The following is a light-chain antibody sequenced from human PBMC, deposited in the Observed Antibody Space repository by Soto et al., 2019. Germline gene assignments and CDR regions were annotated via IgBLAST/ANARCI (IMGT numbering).Light chain of an antibody. CDR3: QQYNNWPPWT. CDR1: QSVSSN. CDR2: GAS. J-gene: IGKJ1*01. V-gene: IGKV3-15*01. Sequence: EIVMTQSPATLSVSPGERATLSCRASQSVSSNLAWYQHKPGQAPRLLIYGASTRATVIPARFSGSGSGTEFTLTISSLQSEDFAVYYYQQYNNWPPWTFGQGTKVEI.